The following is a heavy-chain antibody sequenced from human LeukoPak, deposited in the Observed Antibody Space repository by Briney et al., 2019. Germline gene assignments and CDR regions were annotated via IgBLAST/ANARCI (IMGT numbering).Heavy chain of an antibody. Sequence: SETLSLTCAVYGGSFSGYYWSWIRQPPGKGLEWIGEINHSGSTNYNPSLKSRVTISVDTSKNQFSLKLSSVTAADTAVYYCARGVAGYSSSWTLYYYYYYMDVWGKGTTVTVSS. V-gene: IGHV4-34*01. CDR3: ARGVAGYSSSWTLYYYYYYMDV. D-gene: IGHD6-13*01. CDR1: GGSFSGYY. J-gene: IGHJ6*03. CDR2: INHSGST.